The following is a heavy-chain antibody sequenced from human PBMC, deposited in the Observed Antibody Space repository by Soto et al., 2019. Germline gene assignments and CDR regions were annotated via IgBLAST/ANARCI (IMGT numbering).Heavy chain of an antibody. D-gene: IGHD2-15*01. V-gene: IGHV4-61*01. CDR1: GCSVSSGSYY. Sequence: ETLSLTCTVSGCSVSSGSYYWSWIRQPPGKGLEWIGYIYYSGSTNYNPSLKSRVTISVDTSKNQFSLKLSSVTAADTAVYYCARDLNGGGYDYWGQGTLVTVSS. CDR2: IYYSGST. J-gene: IGHJ4*02. CDR3: ARDLNGGGYDY.